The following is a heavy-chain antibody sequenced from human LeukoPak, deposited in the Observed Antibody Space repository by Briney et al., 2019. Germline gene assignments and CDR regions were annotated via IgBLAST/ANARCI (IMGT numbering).Heavy chain of an antibody. CDR3: AKDTAMARGIFDY. J-gene: IGHJ4*02. D-gene: IGHD5-18*01. V-gene: IGHV3-30*02. Sequence: SGGSLRLSCAASGFTFSSYGMHWVRQAPGKGLEWVAFIRYDGSNKYYADSVKGRFTISRDNSKNTLYLQMNSLRAEDTAVYYCAKDTAMARGIFDYWGQGTLVTVSS. CDR2: IRYDGSNK. CDR1: GFTFSSYG.